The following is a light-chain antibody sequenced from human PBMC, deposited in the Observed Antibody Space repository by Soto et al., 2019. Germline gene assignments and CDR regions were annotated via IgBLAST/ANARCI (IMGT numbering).Light chain of an antibody. CDR1: QSVSKN. J-gene: IGKJ1*01. Sequence: EIVMTQYPATLSVSPGERSTLSCRASQSVSKNLAWYQRKPGQAPRLLIYDASSRATGIPARFSGSGSGTDFTLTISSLEPEDFAVYYCRQRSSWPWTFGQGTKVDIK. V-gene: IGKV3-11*01. CDR2: DAS. CDR3: RQRSSWPWT.